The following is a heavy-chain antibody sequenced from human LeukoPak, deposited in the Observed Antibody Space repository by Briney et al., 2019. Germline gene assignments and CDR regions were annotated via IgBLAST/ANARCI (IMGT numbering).Heavy chain of an antibody. J-gene: IGHJ4*02. CDR1: GYTFTSYH. CDR3: AREGYCRGGTCYSFDY. V-gene: IGHV1-46*01. D-gene: IGHD2-15*01. Sequence: ASVKVSCKASGYTFTSYHMHWVRQAPGQGLEWMGIINPSDGSTTYAQNFQGRVTMTRDMSTSTVYMELSSLRSEDTAVYFCAREGYCRGGTCYSFDYWDQGTLVTVSS. CDR2: INPSDGST.